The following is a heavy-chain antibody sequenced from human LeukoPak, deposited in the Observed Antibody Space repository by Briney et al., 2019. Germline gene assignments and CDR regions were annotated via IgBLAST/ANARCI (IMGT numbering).Heavy chain of an antibody. V-gene: IGHV3-30*02. D-gene: IGHD1-26*01. CDR2: IWFDGSHT. Sequence: PGGCLRLSCPAAAFTSTSHCMHCVRLAPGNGLGWLAYIWFDGSHTYYADSVKGRFTISRDNSKNTLYLQMNSLRAGDTAVYYCAKAAIFSGGYGVLDYWGLGTLVTVSS. J-gene: IGHJ4*02. CDR1: AFTSTSHC. CDR3: AKAAIFSGGYGVLDY.